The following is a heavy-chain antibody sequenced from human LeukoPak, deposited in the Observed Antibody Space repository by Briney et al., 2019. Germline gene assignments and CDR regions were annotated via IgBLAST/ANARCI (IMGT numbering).Heavy chain of an antibody. Sequence: SETLSLTCTVSGGSLSTDNYYWGWIRQPPGKRMELIGSVYFSGSTYSNPSFKSRVTISADLSKNHFSLKLYSVTAADTAVYYCRRIFCSGGSCHSLVWRQGTLVTVSS. CDR1: GGSLSTDNYY. CDR3: RRIFCSGGSCHSLV. J-gene: IGHJ4*02. V-gene: IGHV4-39*02. D-gene: IGHD2-15*01. CDR2: VYFSGST.